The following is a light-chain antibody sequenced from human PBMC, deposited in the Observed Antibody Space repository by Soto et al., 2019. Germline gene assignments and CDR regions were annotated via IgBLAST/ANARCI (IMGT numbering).Light chain of an antibody. Sequence: QSVLTQPASVSGSPGQSITISCSGTSSDVGAYNLVSWYQQHPGRAPKLMIYAVSNRPSGVSNRFSGSKSGNTASLTISGLQAEDEADSYCSSYIHTSVLYVFGTGTKVTVL. CDR3: SSYIHTSVLYV. J-gene: IGLJ1*01. V-gene: IGLV2-14*01. CDR2: AVS. CDR1: SSDVGAYNL.